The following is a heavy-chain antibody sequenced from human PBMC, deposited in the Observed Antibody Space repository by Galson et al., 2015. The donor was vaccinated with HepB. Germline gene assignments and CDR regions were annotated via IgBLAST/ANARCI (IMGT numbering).Heavy chain of an antibody. CDR1: GGAISSYY. Sequence: ETLSLTCAVSGGAISSYYWSWIRQPPGRGPEWIGYISYSGSTTYNPSLKSRVTISVDTSKNQFSLKLNSVTAADTAMYYCARHVGRVAILTGYYFDAFDIWGQGTMVTVSS. CDR3: ARHVGRVAILTGYYFDAFDI. J-gene: IGHJ3*02. V-gene: IGHV4-59*08. D-gene: IGHD3-9*01. CDR2: ISYSGST.